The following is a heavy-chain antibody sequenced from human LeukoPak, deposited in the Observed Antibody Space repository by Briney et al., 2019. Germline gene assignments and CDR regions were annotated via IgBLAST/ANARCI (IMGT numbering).Heavy chain of an antibody. CDR2: ISGSADST. CDR1: GFTFSSYA. D-gene: IGHD6-19*01. J-gene: IGHJ4*02. Sequence: PGGSLRLSCAASGFTFSSYAMSWVRQAPGKGLEWVPAISGSADSTYYADSVKGRFTISRDNSKNTLYLQMNSLRAEDTAVYSCAKDQNRDSSGWIFDYWGQGTLVTVSS. V-gene: IGHV3-23*01. CDR3: AKDQNRDSSGWIFDY.